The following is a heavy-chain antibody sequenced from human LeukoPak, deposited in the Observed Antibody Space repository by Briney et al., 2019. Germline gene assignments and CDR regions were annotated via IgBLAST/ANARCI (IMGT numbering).Heavy chain of an antibody. CDR1: GASISSYY. Sequence: PSETLSLTCTVSGASISSYYWSWIRQPPGKGLEWIGYIYYSGSTNYSPSLKSRVTISVDTSKNQVSLKLSSVTTADTAVYYCARHRLRGVHFDYWGQGTLVTVSS. CDR2: IYYSGST. J-gene: IGHJ4*02. D-gene: IGHD5-12*01. CDR3: ARHRLRGVHFDY. V-gene: IGHV4-59*08.